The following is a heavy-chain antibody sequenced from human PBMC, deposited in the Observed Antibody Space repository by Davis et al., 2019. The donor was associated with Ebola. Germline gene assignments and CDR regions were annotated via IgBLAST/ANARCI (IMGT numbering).Heavy chain of an antibody. J-gene: IGHJ4*02. D-gene: IGHD5-24*01. Sequence: KVSCKGSGYSFTSYWIVWVRQMPGKGLECMGIIFPGDSDTRYSPSFQGQVTISADKSISTAYLQWSSLKASETAMYYCARGTDGYNPGGYFDSWGRGTLVTVSS. CDR2: IFPGDSDT. CDR1: GYSFTSYW. CDR3: ARGTDGYNPGGYFDS. V-gene: IGHV5-51*01.